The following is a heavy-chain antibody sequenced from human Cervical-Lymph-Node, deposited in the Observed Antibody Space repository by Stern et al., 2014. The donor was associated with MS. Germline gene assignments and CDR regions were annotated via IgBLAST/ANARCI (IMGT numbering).Heavy chain of an antibody. CDR2: IYHSGSN. CDR3: ARSSTVTPNAFDI. V-gene: IGHV4-30-2*01. D-gene: IGHD4-17*01. J-gene: IGHJ3*02. Sequence: QLQLQESGSGLVKPSQTLSLTCAVSGGSISSGGYSWSLIRQPPGKGLEWIGYIYHSGSNYYNPSLKSRVTISVDRSKNQFSLKLSSVTAADTAVYYCARSSTVTPNAFDIWGQGTMVTVSS. CDR1: GGSISSGGYS.